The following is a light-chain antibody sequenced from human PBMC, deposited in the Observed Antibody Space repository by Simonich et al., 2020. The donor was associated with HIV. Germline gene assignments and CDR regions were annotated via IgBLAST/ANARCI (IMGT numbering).Light chain of an antibody. V-gene: IGLV1-47*01. CDR2: RDN. CDR3: AAWDDSLSVL. Sequence: QSVLTQPPSASGTPGQRVTISCSGSSSNIGSNYVYWYQQLPGTAPKPLIYRDNQRPSGVPDRFSGSKAGTSASLAISGRRSEDEADYYCAAWDDSLSVLFGGGTKLTVL. J-gene: IGLJ2*01. CDR1: SSNIGSNY.